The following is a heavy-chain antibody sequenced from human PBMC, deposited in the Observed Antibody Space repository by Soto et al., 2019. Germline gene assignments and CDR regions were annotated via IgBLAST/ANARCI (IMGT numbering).Heavy chain of an antibody. V-gene: IGHV4-30-4*01. D-gene: IGHD3-16*01. CDR3: AREGGESSDGLYYFDS. CDR2: IYYSGNT. J-gene: IGHJ4*02. CDR1: VVSTSSDNY. Sequence: ASETLSLTCTFSVVSTSSDNYWSWIRQPPGKGLEWIGHIYYSGNTDYNPSLKSRLAISIDTYKNQFSLKLSSVTAADTAVYFCAREGGESSDGLYYFDSWGQGSLVTVSS.